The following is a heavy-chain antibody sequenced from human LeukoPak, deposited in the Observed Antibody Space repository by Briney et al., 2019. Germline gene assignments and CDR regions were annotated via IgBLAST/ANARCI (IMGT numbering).Heavy chain of an antibody. V-gene: IGHV4-4*09. D-gene: IGHD3-22*01. CDR3: ARHYYYDSSGYYSDDAFDI. CDR2: IYTSGST. J-gene: IGHJ3*02. CDR1: GGSISSYY. Sequence: SETLSLTCTVSGGSISSYYWSWIRQPPGKGLEWIGYIYTSGSTNYNPSLKSRVTISVDTSKNQFSLKLSSVTAADTAVYYCARHYYYDSSGYYSDDAFDIWGQGTMVTVSS.